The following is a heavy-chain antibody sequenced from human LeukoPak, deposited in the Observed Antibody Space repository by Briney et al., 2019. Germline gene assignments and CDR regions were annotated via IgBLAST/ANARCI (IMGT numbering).Heavy chain of an antibody. Sequence: GSLRLSCAASGFTFSSYGMHWVRQAPGKGLEWVAVISYDGSNKYYADSVKGRFTISRDNSKNTLYLQMNSLRAEDTAVYYCAKDLGGESNWGQGTLVTVSS. J-gene: IGHJ4*02. CDR2: ISYDGSNK. V-gene: IGHV3-30*18. D-gene: IGHD2-15*01. CDR1: GFTFSSYG. CDR3: AKDLGGESN.